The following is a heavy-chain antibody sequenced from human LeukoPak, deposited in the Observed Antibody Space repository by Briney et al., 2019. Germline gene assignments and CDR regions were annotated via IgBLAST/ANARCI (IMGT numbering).Heavy chain of an antibody. Sequence: RASVKVSCKASGYTFTSHYMHWVRQAPGQGLEWMGIINPSGGSTSYAQKFQGRVTMTRDTSTSTVYMELSSLRSEDTAVYYCARDPRYLGKIWFGEPPGMDVWGQGTTVTVSS. D-gene: IGHD3-10*01. CDR3: ARDPRYLGKIWFGEPPGMDV. CDR1: GYTFTSHY. J-gene: IGHJ6*02. CDR2: INPSGGST. V-gene: IGHV1-46*01.